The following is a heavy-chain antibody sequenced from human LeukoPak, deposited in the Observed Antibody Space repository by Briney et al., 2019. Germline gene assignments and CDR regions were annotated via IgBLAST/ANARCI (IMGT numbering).Heavy chain of an antibody. D-gene: IGHD5-18*01. Sequence: GGSLRLSCAASGFTFSSYWMSWVRQAPGKGLEWVANIKQDGSEKYYVDSVKGRFTISRDNAKNSLYLQMNSLRAEDTAVYYCARDSRKYSYGFQAVCFDYWGQGTLVTVSS. CDR2: IKQDGSEK. J-gene: IGHJ4*02. CDR3: ARDSRKYSYGFQAVCFDY. V-gene: IGHV3-7*01. CDR1: GFTFSSYW.